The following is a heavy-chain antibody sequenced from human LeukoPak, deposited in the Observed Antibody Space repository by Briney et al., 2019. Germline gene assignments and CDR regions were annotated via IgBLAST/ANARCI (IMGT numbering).Heavy chain of an antibody. D-gene: IGHD2-15*01. CDR1: VGSISSYY. CDR3: ARENCSGGSCYSIYYYYYMDV. CDR2: IYTSGST. V-gene: IGHV4-4*07. Sequence: SETLSLTCTVSVGSISSYYWDWIRQPAAKGLEWIGRIYTSGSTNYNPSLKSRVTMSVDTSKNQFSLKLSSVTAADTAVYYCARENCSGGSCYSIYYYYYMDVWGKGTTVTVSS. J-gene: IGHJ6*03.